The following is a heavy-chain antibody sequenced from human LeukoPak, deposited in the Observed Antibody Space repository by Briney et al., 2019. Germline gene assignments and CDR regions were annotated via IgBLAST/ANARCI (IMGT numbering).Heavy chain of an antibody. CDR2: MNPNSGNT. J-gene: IGHJ3*02. V-gene: IGHV1-8*03. CDR3: ARDGVYYYDSSGSQNPWNDAFDI. CDR1: GYTFTSYD. D-gene: IGHD3-22*01. Sequence: ASVKVSCKASGYTFTSYDINWVRQATGQGLEWMGWMNPNSGNTGYAQKFQGRVTITRNTSISTAYMELSSLRSEDTAVYYCARDGVYYYDSSGSQNPWNDAFDIWGQGTMVTVSS.